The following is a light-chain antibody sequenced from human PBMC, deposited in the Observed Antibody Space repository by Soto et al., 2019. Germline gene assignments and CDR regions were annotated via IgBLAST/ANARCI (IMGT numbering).Light chain of an antibody. Sequence: QSVLTQPPSASGTPGQRVTISCSGSSSNIGSNTVNWYQQLPGTAPKLLIYNNNQRPSGVPDRFSGSQSGTSASLAISGLQAEEDADYYAATCDDSLDGPVFGGGTKLTVL. CDR1: SSNIGSNT. J-gene: IGLJ2*01. V-gene: IGLV1-44*01. CDR2: NNN. CDR3: ATCDDSLDGPV.